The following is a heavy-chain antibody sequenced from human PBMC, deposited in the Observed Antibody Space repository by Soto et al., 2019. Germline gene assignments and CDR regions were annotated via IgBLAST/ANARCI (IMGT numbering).Heavy chain of an antibody. CDR1: GYTFTSYA. J-gene: IGHJ4*02. CDR3: AGGDYDFWSAPVSSISD. V-gene: IGHV1-3*01. Sequence: ASVKVSCKASGYTFTSYAMHWVRQAPGQRLEWMGWINAGNGNTKYSQKFQGRVTITRDTSASTAYMELSSLRSEDTAVYYCAGGDYDFWSAPVSSISDWGQGTLVTVSS. CDR2: INAGNGNT. D-gene: IGHD3-3*01.